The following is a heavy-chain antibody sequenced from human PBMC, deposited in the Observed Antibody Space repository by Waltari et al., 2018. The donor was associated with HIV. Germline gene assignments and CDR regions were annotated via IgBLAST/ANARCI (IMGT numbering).Heavy chain of an antibody. CDR2: INHSGST. J-gene: IGHJ4*02. CDR3: ARDSGMTTVTKYFDY. Sequence: QVQLQQWGAGLLKPSETLSLTCAVYGGSFSGYYWSWIRQPPGKGLEWIGEINHSGSTNYNPSLKSRVTISVDTSKNQFSLKLSSVTAADTAVYYCARDSGMTTVTKYFDYWGQGTLVTVSS. CDR1: GGSFSGYY. V-gene: IGHV4-34*01. D-gene: IGHD4-17*01.